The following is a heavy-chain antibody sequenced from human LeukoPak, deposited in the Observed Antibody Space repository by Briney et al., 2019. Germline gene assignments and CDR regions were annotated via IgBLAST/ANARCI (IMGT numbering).Heavy chain of an antibody. CDR3: ARYGSGPYFGY. D-gene: IGHD2-15*01. J-gene: IGHJ4*02. Sequence: GESLKISCQGSGYSFTTSWIGWVRQMPGRGLEWMGVISPADSDTRYSPSFQGQVSMSADKSISTAYLQWSSLKASDTAMYYCARYGSGPYFGYWGQGTPVIVSS. CDR1: GYSFTTSW. V-gene: IGHV5-51*01. CDR2: ISPADSDT.